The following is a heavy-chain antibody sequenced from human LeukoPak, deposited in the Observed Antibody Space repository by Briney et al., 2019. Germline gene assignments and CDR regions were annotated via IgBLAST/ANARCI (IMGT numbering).Heavy chain of an antibody. CDR1: AFPFSSYS. CDR3: SCGTQIAFDI. CDR2: ISSSSSTI. V-gene: IGHV3-48*01. J-gene: IGHJ3*02. D-gene: IGHD6-25*01. Sequence: GGSLRLSCAVSAFPFSSYSRNWVRQAPGKGLEWVSYISSSSSTIYYADSVKGRFTISRDNAKNSLYLQMSSLRAEDTSVYYCSCGTQIAFDIWGQGTMVTVSS.